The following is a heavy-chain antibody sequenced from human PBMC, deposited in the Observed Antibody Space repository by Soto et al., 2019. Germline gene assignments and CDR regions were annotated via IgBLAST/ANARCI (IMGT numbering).Heavy chain of an antibody. V-gene: IGHV1-69*13. J-gene: IGHJ4*02. Sequence: ASVKVSCKASGGTFSSYAISWVRQAPGQGLEWMGGIIPIFGTANYAQKFQGRVTITADESTSTAYMELSSLRSEDTAVYYCASYVWGSYRPRYFDYWGQGTMVTVYS. CDR2: IIPIFGTA. D-gene: IGHD3-16*02. CDR1: GGTFSSYA. CDR3: ASYVWGSYRPRYFDY.